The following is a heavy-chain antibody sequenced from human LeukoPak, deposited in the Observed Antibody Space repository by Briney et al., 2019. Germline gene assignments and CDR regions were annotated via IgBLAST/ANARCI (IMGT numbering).Heavy chain of an antibody. V-gene: IGHV5-51*01. CDR2: INPGDSDT. D-gene: IGHD3-10*01. CDR3: ARQPGAGWFGP. Sequence: GESLKISCKGSGYSFTSSWIGWARQMPGKGLEWMAIINPGDSDTRYSPSFQGQVTISADKSISTVYLQWGSLKASDTAMYYCARQPGAGWFGPWGQGTLVTVSS. J-gene: IGHJ5*02. CDR1: GYSFTSSW.